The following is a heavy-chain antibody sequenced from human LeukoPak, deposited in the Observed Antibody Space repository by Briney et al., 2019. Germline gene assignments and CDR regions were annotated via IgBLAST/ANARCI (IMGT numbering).Heavy chain of an antibody. Sequence: SETLSLTCAVYGWSFSGYYWSWIRQPPGKGLEWIGEINHSGSTNYNPSLKSRVTISVDTSKNQFSLKLSSVTAADTAVYYCARGGDIVVVPAAIPHFDYWGQGTLVTVSS. V-gene: IGHV4-34*01. J-gene: IGHJ4*02. CDR3: ARGGDIVVVPAAIPHFDY. CDR2: INHSGST. D-gene: IGHD2-2*02. CDR1: GWSFSGYY.